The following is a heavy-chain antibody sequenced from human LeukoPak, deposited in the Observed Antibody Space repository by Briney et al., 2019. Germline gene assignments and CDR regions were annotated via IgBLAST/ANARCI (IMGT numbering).Heavy chain of an antibody. V-gene: IGHV3-23*01. CDR2: ISGSAGSA. Sequence: PGGSLRLSYAASGFTFSSYAMSWVRQAPGKGLEWVPTISGSAGSAYYADSVKGRFTISRDNSKNTLYLQMNSLRAEDTAVYYCAKDWGSSWYRPYFDYWAQGTLVTVSS. J-gene: IGHJ4*02. D-gene: IGHD6-13*01. CDR3: AKDWGSSWYRPYFDY. CDR1: GFTFSSYA.